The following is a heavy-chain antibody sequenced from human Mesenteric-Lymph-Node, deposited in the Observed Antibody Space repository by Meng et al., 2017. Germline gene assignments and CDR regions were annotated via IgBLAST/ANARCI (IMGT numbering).Heavy chain of an antibody. Sequence: ASVKVSCKASGCTFTGYYMHWVRQAPGQGLEWMGRINPNSGGTNYAQKFQGRVTMTRDTSISTAYMELSRLRSDDTAVYYCARGIFPVVVVAASGYWGQGTLVTVSS. D-gene: IGHD2-15*01. CDR1: GCTFTGYY. CDR2: INPNSGGT. V-gene: IGHV1-2*06. J-gene: IGHJ4*02. CDR3: ARGIFPVVVVAASGY.